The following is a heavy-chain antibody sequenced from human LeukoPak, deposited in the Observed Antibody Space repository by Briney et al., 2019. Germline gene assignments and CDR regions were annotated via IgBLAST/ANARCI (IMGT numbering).Heavy chain of an antibody. V-gene: IGHV3-21*01. D-gene: IGHD4-17*01. CDR3: ARWYDYGDYVSSYYYYYMDV. Sequence: PGGSLRLSCAASGFTFSSYSMNWVRQAPGKGLEWVSSISSSSSYIYYADSVKGRFTISRDNAKNSLYLQMNSLRAEDTAVYHCARWYDYGDYVSSYYYYYMDVWGKGTTVTVSS. CDR2: ISSSSSYI. CDR1: GFTFSSYS. J-gene: IGHJ6*03.